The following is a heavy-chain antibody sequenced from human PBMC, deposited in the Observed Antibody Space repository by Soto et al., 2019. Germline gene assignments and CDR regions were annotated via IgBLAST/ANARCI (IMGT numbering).Heavy chain of an antibody. D-gene: IGHD6-19*01. Sequence: SETLSLTCTVSGGSVSSGSYYWSWIRQPPGKRLEWIAYIYYSGSTKYNPSLKSRVTISRDTSKNQFSLKLTSVTAADTAVYYCARSGGGSGWLGGQGTLVTVSS. V-gene: IGHV4-61*01. J-gene: IGHJ4*02. CDR2: IYYSGST. CDR1: GGSVSSGSYY. CDR3: ARSGGGSGWL.